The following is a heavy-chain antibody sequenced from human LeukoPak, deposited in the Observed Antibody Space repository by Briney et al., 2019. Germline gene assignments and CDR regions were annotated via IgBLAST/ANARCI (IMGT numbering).Heavy chain of an antibody. D-gene: IGHD2-2*01. CDR1: GFNFANHA. V-gene: IGHV3-30*03. J-gene: IGHJ4*02. Sequence: GGSLRLSCAASGFNFANHAMSWVRQTAGKGLEWVAVISYDGSNKYYADSVKGRFTISRDNSKNTLYLQMNSLRAEDMAVYYCLCLGGYWGQGTLVTVSS. CDR3: LCLGGY. CDR2: ISYDGSNK.